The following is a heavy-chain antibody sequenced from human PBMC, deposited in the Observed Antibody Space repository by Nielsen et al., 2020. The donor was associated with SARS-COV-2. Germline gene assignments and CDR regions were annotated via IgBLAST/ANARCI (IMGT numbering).Heavy chain of an antibody. CDR2: ISWNSGSI. CDR1: GFTFDDYA. CDR3: AKDYYYDSSGYAFDI. J-gene: IGHJ3*02. D-gene: IGHD3-22*01. V-gene: IGHV3-9*01. Sequence: SLKIPCAASGFTFDDYAMHWVRQAPGKGLEWVSGISWNSGSIGYADSVKGRFTISRNNAKNSLYLQMNSLRAEDTALYYCAKDYYYDSSGYAFDIWGQGTMVTVSS.